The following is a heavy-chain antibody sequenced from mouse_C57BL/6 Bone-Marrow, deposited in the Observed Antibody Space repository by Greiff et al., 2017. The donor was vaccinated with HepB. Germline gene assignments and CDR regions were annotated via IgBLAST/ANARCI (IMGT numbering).Heavy chain of an antibody. CDR1: GFNFKDDY. CDR3: TTYYYGSSPDY. CDR2: IDPANGDT. D-gene: IGHD1-1*01. Sequence: VQLQQSGAELVRPGASVKLSCTASGFNFKDDYMHWVKQSPEQGLEWIGWIDPANGDTEYASKFQGKATITATSSSNTAYLQLSSLTSEDTAVYYWTTYYYGSSPDYWGQGTTPTVSA. J-gene: IGHJ2*01. V-gene: IGHV14-4*01.